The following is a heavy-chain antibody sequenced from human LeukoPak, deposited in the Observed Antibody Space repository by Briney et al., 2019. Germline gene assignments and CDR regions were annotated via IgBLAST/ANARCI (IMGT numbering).Heavy chain of an antibody. V-gene: IGHV3-23*01. CDR3: AKGSSGWPNFFDY. J-gene: IGHJ4*02. D-gene: IGHD6-19*01. Sequence: TGGSLRLSCAASGFTFSSYAMSWVRQAPGKGLEWVSAISGSGGSTYYADSVKGRFTISRDNSKNTLYLQMNSLRAEDTAVYYCAKGSSGWPNFFDYWGRGTLVTVSS. CDR2: ISGSGGST. CDR1: GFTFSSYA.